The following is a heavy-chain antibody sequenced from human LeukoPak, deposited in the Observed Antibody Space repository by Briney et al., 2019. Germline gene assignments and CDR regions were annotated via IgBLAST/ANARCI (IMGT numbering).Heavy chain of an antibody. CDR1: GFTFSSYW. D-gene: IGHD5-12*01. CDR3: ARDGATFSGYDWYYYMDV. Sequence: GGSLRLSCAASGFTFSSYWMSWVRQAPGKGLEWVANIKQDGSEKYYVDSVKGRFTISRDNAKNSLYLQMNSLRAEDTAVYYCARDGATFSGYDWYYYMDVWGKGTTVTVSS. J-gene: IGHJ6*03. CDR2: IKQDGSEK. V-gene: IGHV3-7*01.